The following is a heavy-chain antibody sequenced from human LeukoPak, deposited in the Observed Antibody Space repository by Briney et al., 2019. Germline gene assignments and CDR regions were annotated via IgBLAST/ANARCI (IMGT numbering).Heavy chain of an antibody. J-gene: IGHJ6*03. V-gene: IGHV4-59*01. CDR2: VYYSGST. CDR3: ARAVQLERPPPLIGYYYMDV. Sequence: SETLSLTCTVSGGSISSYYWSWIRQPPGKGLEWIGYVYYSGSTNYNPSLKSRVTISGDTSKNQFSLKLRSVTAADTAVYYCARAVQLERPPPLIGYYYMDVWGKGTTVTVSS. D-gene: IGHD1-1*01. CDR1: GGSISSYY.